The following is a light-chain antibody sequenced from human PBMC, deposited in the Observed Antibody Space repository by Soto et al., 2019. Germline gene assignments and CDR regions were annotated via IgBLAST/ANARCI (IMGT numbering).Light chain of an antibody. CDR2: GES. CDR1: QSVSNNY. Sequence: EIVLTQSPGTLSLSPVERATLSCRASQSVSNNYLAWYQQKPGQAPRLLIYGESNRATGIPDRFSGSGSGTDFTLTISRLEPEDFAVYYCQQYGSSGTVGQGTQVDIK. J-gene: IGKJ1*01. V-gene: IGKV3-20*01. CDR3: QQYGSSGT.